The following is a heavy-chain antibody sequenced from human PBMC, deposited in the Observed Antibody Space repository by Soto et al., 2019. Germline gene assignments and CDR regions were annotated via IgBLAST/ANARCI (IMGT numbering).Heavy chain of an antibody. CDR1: GYTFTSYD. D-gene: IGHD6-13*01. J-gene: IGHJ4*02. CDR3: ARVKPGYSSSNVLYYFDY. CDR2: MNPNSGNT. V-gene: IGHV1-8*01. Sequence: QVQLVQSGAEVKKPGASVKVSCKASGYTFTSYDINWVRQATGQGLEWMGWMNPNSGNTGYAQKFQGRVTMTRNTXIXTXXMELSSLRSEDTAVYYCARVKPGYSSSNVLYYFDYWGQGTLVTVSS.